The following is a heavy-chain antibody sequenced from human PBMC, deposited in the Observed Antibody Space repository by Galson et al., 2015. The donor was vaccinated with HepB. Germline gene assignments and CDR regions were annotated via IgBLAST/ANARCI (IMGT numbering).Heavy chain of an antibody. J-gene: IGHJ6*02. CDR3: ARMEQQPPSYGMDV. CDR1: GFTFSSYS. Sequence: SLRLSCAASGFTFSSYSMNWVRQAPGKGLEWVSSISSSSSYIYYADSVKGRFTISRDNAKNSLYLQMNSLRAEDTAVYYCARMEQQPPSYGMDVWGQGTTVTVSS. CDR2: ISSSSSYI. D-gene: IGHD6-13*01. V-gene: IGHV3-21*01.